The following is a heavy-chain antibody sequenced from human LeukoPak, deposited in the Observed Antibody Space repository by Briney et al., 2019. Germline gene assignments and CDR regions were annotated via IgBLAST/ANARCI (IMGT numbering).Heavy chain of an antibody. CDR2: IWYDGSNK. J-gene: IGHJ4*02. CDR3: ARVTNGLCCNLDY. Sequence: SGGSLRLSCAASGFTFSSYGMHWVRQAPGKGLEWVAVIWYDGSNKDYADSVKGRFTISRDNSKNTLYLQMNSLRAEDTAVYYCARVTNGLCCNLDYWGQGTLVTVSS. V-gene: IGHV3-33*08. D-gene: IGHD2-8*01. CDR1: GFTFSSYG.